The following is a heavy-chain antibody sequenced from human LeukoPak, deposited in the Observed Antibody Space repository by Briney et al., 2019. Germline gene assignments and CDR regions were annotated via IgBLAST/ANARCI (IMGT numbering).Heavy chain of an antibody. V-gene: IGHV1-8*01. Sequence: ASVKVSCKASGYTFTSYDINWVRQATGQGLEWMGWMNPNSGNTGYAQKFQGRVTMTRNTSISTAYMELSSLRSEDTAVYYCARGARGYCSGGGCLYDYWGQGTLVTVSS. D-gene: IGHD2-15*01. CDR2: MNPNSGNT. CDR3: ARGARGYCSGGGCLYDY. J-gene: IGHJ4*02. CDR1: GYTFTSYD.